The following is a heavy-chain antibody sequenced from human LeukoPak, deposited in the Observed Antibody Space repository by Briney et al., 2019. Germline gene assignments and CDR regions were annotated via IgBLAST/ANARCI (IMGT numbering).Heavy chain of an antibody. CDR1: GFTFISYS. J-gene: IGHJ4*02. D-gene: IGHD6-13*01. CDR2: ISSSSSYI. Sequence: PGGSLRLSCAASGFTFISYSMNWVRQPPGKGLNGVSSISSSSSYIYYADSVKGRFTISRDNAKNSLYLQMNSLRAEDTAVYYCARDRYSSSWYYDYWGQGTLVTVSS. CDR3: ARDRYSSSWYYDY. V-gene: IGHV3-21*01.